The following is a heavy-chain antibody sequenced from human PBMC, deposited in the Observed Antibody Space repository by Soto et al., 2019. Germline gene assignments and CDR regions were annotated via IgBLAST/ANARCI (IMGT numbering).Heavy chain of an antibody. J-gene: IGHJ3*02. V-gene: IGHV3-66*04. CDR3: ARHGGNAFDI. Sequence: GGSLRLSCAASGFTVSSNQMSWVRQAPGKGLEWVSVIYSGGTTYYADSVKGRFTISRDNSKNTLYLQMNSLTAEDTAVYYCARHGGNAFDIWGQGTMVTVSS. CDR2: IYSGGTT. D-gene: IGHD1-26*01. CDR1: GFTVSSNQ.